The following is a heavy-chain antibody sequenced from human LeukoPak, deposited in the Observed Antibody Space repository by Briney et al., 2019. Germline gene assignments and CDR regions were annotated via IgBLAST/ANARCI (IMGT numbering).Heavy chain of an antibody. J-gene: IGHJ4*02. Sequence: SETLSLTCTVSGGSISSYYWSWIRQPPGKGLEWIGYIYYSGSTNYNPSLKSRVTISVDTSRNQFSLRLSSVTAADPAVYYCARGVTRGSIYFDYWGQGTLVTVSS. CDR2: IYYSGST. V-gene: IGHV4-59*01. CDR1: GGSISSYY. CDR3: ARGVTRGSIYFDY. D-gene: IGHD2-21*02.